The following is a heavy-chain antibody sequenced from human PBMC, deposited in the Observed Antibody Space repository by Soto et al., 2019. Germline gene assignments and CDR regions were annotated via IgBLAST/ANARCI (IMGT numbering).Heavy chain of an antibody. CDR1: GFTFSSND. CDR2: IYSGGST. V-gene: IGHV3-53*01. J-gene: IGHJ3*01. CDR3: ATRPLLPGAP. D-gene: IGHD3-22*01. Sequence: ESGGGLIQPGGSLRLSCAASGFTFSSNDMNWVRQAPGKGLEWVSLIYSGGSTYYADSMKGRFTISRDNSKNTLYLQMSSLRAEDTAVYYCATRPLLPGAPWGQGTMVTVSS.